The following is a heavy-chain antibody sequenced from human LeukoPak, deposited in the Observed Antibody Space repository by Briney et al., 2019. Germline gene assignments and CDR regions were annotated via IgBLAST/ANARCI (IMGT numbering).Heavy chain of an antibody. CDR1: GYTLTELS. Sequence: ASVKVSCKVSGYTLTELSMHWVRQAPGKGLEWMGGFDPEDGETIYAQKFQGRVTMTRDTSTATVYMELSSLRSDDTAVYYCATSGDLVSTGLFDYWGQGTLVTVSS. D-gene: IGHD5/OR15-5a*01. CDR3: ATSGDLVSTGLFDY. V-gene: IGHV1-24*01. CDR2: FDPEDGET. J-gene: IGHJ4*02.